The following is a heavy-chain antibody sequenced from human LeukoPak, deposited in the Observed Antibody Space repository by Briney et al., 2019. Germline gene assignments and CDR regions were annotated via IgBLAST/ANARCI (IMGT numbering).Heavy chain of an antibody. J-gene: IGHJ4*03. D-gene: IGHD1-1*01. CDR3: ARGPTISETGYFDY. CDR2: VNHRGDT. Sequence: SETLSLTCAVHGGSFRAYYWSWIPQSPGKGLQWIAEVNHRGDTNYNPSVKGRVTISVDTSKNQFSLKVTSLTAADTAVYYCARGPTISETGYFDYWGQGTLVTVSS. V-gene: IGHV4-34*01. CDR1: GGSFRAYY.